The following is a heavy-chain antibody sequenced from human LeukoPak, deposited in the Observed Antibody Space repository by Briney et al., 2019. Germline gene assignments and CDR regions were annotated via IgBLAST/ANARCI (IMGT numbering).Heavy chain of an antibody. CDR2: IYYSGST. J-gene: IGHJ5*02. V-gene: IGHV4-30-4*01. Sequence: SETLSLTCTVSGGSISSGDYYWRWIRQPPGKGREWIAYIYYSGSTYYNPSIKSRVTISVDTSKNHYSLKLSSVTAANTAVYYCARGGLLWFGERVDWFDHWGQGTLVTVSS. CDR3: ARGGLLWFGERVDWFDH. CDR1: GGSISSGDYY. D-gene: IGHD3-10*01.